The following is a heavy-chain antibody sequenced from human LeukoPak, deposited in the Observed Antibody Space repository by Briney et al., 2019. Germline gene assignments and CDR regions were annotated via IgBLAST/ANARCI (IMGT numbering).Heavy chain of an antibody. Sequence: PGGSMRLAWAASGFTFGDSVMSWDRQAQGKGLGWVSAISSDAGVTYYAASVKGRFTISRDNSKNTVYLQMHSLRAEDTAVYYCAKVGTVETPPFDYWGQGTLVTVSS. V-gene: IGHV3-23*01. CDR1: GFTFGDSV. J-gene: IGHJ4*02. CDR2: ISSDAGVT. D-gene: IGHD4-17*01. CDR3: AKVGTVETPPFDY.